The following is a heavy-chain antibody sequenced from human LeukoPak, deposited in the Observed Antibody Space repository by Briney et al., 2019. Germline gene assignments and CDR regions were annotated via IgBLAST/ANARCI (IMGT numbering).Heavy chain of an antibody. Sequence: GGSLRLSCAASGFTVSNNYMSWVRRAAGKGLEWVALIYSGGSTYYADSVKGRFTISRDNSKNTLHLQVNSLRAEDTAVYYCVRNSGDLGAWGQGTLVTVSS. CDR3: VRNSGDLGA. CDR2: IYSGGST. D-gene: IGHD2-21*01. J-gene: IGHJ5*02. V-gene: IGHV3-53*01. CDR1: GFTVSNNY.